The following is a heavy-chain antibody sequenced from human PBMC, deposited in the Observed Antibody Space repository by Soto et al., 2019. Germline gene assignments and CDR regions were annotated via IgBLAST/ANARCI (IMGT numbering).Heavy chain of an antibody. CDR3: ASTSSGYYSDAFDI. V-gene: IGHV3-33*01. Sequence: GGSLRLSCAASGFTFSSYGMHWVRQAPGKGLEWVAVIWYDGSNKYYADSVKGRFTISRDNSKNTLYLQMNSLRAEDTAVYYCASTSSGYYSDAFDIWGQGTMVTVSS. CDR1: GFTFSSYG. J-gene: IGHJ3*02. CDR2: IWYDGSNK. D-gene: IGHD3-22*01.